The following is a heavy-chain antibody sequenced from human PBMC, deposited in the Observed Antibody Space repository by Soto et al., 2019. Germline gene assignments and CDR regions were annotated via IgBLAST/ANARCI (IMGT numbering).Heavy chain of an antibody. CDR2: IYYNAST. CDR1: VGSISRYY. CDR3: ACVCGYYDFWSGYLTTESSDYIDV. Sequence: SETLSLTCTVSVGSISRYYWSGIRQPPEKERKANSYIYYNASTNDNPALKRRDTKSVDTAKNQFSRKLRSVTTANTAVYYCACVCGYYDFWSGYLTTESSDYIDVWGKGTTVTVSS. D-gene: IGHD3-3*01. J-gene: IGHJ6*03. V-gene: IGHV4-59*01.